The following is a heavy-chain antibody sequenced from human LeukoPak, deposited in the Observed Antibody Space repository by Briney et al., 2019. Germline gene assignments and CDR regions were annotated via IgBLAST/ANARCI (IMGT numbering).Heavy chain of an antibody. Sequence: SETLSLTCAVYGGSFSGYYWSWLRQPPGKGLEWIGEINHSGSTNYNPSLTSRVTISVDTSKNQFSLKLSSVTAADTAVYYCARVRGRYCSSTSCYTDWFDPWGQGTLVTVSS. D-gene: IGHD2-2*02. CDR1: GGSFSGYY. CDR3: ARVRGRYCSSTSCYTDWFDP. V-gene: IGHV4-34*01. CDR2: INHSGST. J-gene: IGHJ5*02.